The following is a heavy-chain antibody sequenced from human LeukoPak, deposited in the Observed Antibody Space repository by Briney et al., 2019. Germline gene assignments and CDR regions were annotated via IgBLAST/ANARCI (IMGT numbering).Heavy chain of an antibody. Sequence: PGGSLRLSCAASGFIFSSYGMHWVRQAPGKGLEWVAVIWYDGSNKYYADSVKGRFTISRDNSKNTLYLQMDSLRAEDTAVYYCARKGNAFDFWGQGTMVTVSS. CDR2: IWYDGSNK. CDR3: ARKGNAFDF. V-gene: IGHV3-33*01. J-gene: IGHJ3*01. D-gene: IGHD3-10*01. CDR1: GFIFSSYG.